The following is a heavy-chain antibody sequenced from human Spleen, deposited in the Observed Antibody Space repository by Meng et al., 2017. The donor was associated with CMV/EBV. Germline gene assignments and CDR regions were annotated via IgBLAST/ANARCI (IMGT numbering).Heavy chain of an antibody. CDR3: GRGRYVSGWYDY. D-gene: IGHD6-19*01. Sequence: GESLKISCAASGFVFSNHAMSWIRQAPGKGLEWVSYITNSGNTISYGESVKGRFTISRDNAKNSLYLQMNSLRAEDTAVYYCGRGRYVSGWYDYWGPGTLVTVSS. V-gene: IGHV3-11*01. CDR2: ITNSGNTI. J-gene: IGHJ4*02. CDR1: GFVFSNHA.